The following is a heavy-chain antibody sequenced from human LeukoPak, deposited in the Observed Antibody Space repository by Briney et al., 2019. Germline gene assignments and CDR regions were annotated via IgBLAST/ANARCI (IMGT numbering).Heavy chain of an antibody. Sequence: GASVKVSCKASGGTFSSYAISWVRQAPGQGLEWMGGIIPIFGTANYVQKFQGRVTITTDESTSTAYMELSSLRSEDTAVYYCARGRWLGYSSSSGLWFDPWGQGTLVTVSS. CDR3: ARGRWLGYSSSSGLWFDP. CDR1: GGTFSSYA. V-gene: IGHV1-69*05. J-gene: IGHJ5*02. D-gene: IGHD6-6*01. CDR2: IIPIFGTA.